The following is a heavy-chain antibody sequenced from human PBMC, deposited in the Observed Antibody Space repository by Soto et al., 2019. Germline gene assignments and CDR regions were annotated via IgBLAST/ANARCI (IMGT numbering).Heavy chain of an antibody. Sequence: QVQLVQSGAEVKKPGSSVKVSCKASGGTFSTYTITWVRQAPGQGLEWMGRIIPIIGIINSAQKFQGRVTNTADKFTGTAYMELTRLRADVTAVYYCAGDPDSHYNDSHAYSYPWGQGTLVTVSS. CDR3: AGDPDSHYNDSHAYSYP. CDR1: GGTFSTYT. V-gene: IGHV1-69*08. D-gene: IGHD3-22*01. CDR2: IIPIIGII. J-gene: IGHJ5*02.